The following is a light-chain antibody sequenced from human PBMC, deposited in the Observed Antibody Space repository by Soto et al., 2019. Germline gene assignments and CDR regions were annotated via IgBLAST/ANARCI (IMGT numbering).Light chain of an antibody. CDR1: QDISNY. CDR2: DAS. V-gene: IGKV1-33*01. J-gene: IGKJ5*01. Sequence: DIQMTQSPSSLSASVGDRVTITCQASQDISNYLNWYQQKPGKAPKLLIYDASNLETGVPSRFNGSGSGTDFTFTISSLQPEDIETYYCQQYDNLLPTFGQGTRLEIK. CDR3: QQYDNLLPT.